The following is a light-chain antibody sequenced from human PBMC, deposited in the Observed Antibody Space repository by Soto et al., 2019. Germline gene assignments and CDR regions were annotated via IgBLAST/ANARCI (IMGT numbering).Light chain of an antibody. Sequence: TQSPAALSGSVGDRVTITCRASQTISSWLAWYQQKPGKAPKLLIYGASSRATGIPDRFSGSGSGTDFTLTISRLEPEDFAVYYCHQYDSWTFGQGTKVDIK. CDR2: GAS. CDR1: QTISSW. J-gene: IGKJ1*01. CDR3: HQYDSWT. V-gene: IGKV1-5*01.